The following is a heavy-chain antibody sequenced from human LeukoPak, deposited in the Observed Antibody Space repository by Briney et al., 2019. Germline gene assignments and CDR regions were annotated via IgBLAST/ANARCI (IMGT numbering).Heavy chain of an antibody. Sequence: GGSLRLSCAASGFTFSSYGMHWVRQAPGKGLEWVAVIWYDGSNKYYADSVKGRFTISRDNSKNTLYLQMNSLRAEDTAVYYCARGGYYDFWSTYFDNWGQGTLVTVSS. CDR3: ARGGYYDFWSTYFDN. D-gene: IGHD3-3*01. J-gene: IGHJ4*02. CDR1: GFTFSSYG. V-gene: IGHV3-33*01. CDR2: IWYDGSNK.